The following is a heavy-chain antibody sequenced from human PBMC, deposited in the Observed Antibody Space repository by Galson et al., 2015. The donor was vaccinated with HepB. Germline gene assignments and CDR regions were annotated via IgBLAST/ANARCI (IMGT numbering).Heavy chain of an antibody. D-gene: IGHD2-2*02. CDR1: GYTLTELS. Sequence: SVKVSCKVSGYTLTELSMHWVRQAPGKGLEWMGGFDPEDGETIYAQKFQGRVTMTEDTSTDTAYMELGSLRSEDTAVYYCATASYCSSTSCYTFRFRDNWFDPWGQGTLVTVSS. CDR2: FDPEDGET. CDR3: ATASYCSSTSCYTFRFRDNWFDP. V-gene: IGHV1-24*01. J-gene: IGHJ5*02.